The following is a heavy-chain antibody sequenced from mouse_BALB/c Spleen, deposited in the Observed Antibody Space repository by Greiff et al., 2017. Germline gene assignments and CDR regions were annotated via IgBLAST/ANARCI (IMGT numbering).Heavy chain of an antibody. Sequence: EVKLMESGGGLVQPGGSRKLSCAASGFTFSSFGMHWVRQAPEKGLEWVAYISSGSSTIYYADTVKGRFTISRDNPKNTLFLQMTSLRSEDTAMYYCARHYGSSYGYYAMDYWGQGTSVTVSS. V-gene: IGHV5-17*02. CDR2: ISSGSSTI. CDR3: ARHYGSSYGYYAMDY. D-gene: IGHD1-1*01. J-gene: IGHJ4*01. CDR1: GFTFSSFG.